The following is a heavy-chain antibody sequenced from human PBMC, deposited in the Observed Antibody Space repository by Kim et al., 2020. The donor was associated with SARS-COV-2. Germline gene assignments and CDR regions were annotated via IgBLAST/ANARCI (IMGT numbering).Heavy chain of an antibody. CDR1: GFTFGDYA. CDR2: IRSKAYGGTT. V-gene: IGHV3-49*03. CDR3: TRVSLVLVVYAWFDP. Sequence: GGSLRLSCTASGFTFGDYAMSWFRQAPGKGLEWVGFIRSKAYGGTTEYAASVKGRFTISRDDSKSIAYLQMNSLKTEDTAVYYCTRVSLVLVVYAWFDPWGQGTLVTVSS. D-gene: IGHD2-8*02. J-gene: IGHJ5*02.